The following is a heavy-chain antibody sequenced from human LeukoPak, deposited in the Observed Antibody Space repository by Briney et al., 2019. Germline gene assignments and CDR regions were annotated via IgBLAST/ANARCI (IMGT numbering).Heavy chain of an antibody. V-gene: IGHV1-24*01. CDR2: FDPEDGET. CDR3: ATSILVVVDTHAFDI. CDR1: GYTLTELS. J-gene: IGHJ3*02. D-gene: IGHD3-22*01. Sequence: ASVKVSCKVSGYTLTELSMHWVRQAPGKGLEWMGGFDPEDGETIYAQKFQGGVTMTEDTSTDTAYMELSSLRSEDTAVYYCATSILVVVDTHAFDIWGQGTMVTVSS.